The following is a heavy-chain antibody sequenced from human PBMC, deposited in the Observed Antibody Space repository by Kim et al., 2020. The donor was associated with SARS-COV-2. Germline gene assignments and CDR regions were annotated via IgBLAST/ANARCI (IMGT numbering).Heavy chain of an antibody. CDR2: ISAYNGNT. CDR3: AREGLWFGELLSHLDY. CDR1: GYTFTSYG. D-gene: IGHD3-10*01. V-gene: IGHV1-18*01. J-gene: IGHJ4*02. Sequence: ASVKVSCKASGYTFTSYGISWVRQAPGQGLEWMGWISAYNGNTNYAQKLQGRVTMTTDTSTSTAYMELRSLRSDDTAVYYCAREGLWFGELLSHLDYWGQGTLVTVSS.